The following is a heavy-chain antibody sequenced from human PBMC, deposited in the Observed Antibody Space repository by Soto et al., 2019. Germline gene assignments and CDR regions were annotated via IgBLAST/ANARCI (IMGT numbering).Heavy chain of an antibody. D-gene: IGHD3-22*01. Sequence: EVQLLESGGGLVQPGGSLRLSCAASGFTFSSYAMSWVRQAPGKGLEWVSAISGSGGSTYYADSVKGRFPISRDNSKNTLYLQMNRLRAEDTAVYYCAKEYVTMIVVVTEDAFDIWGQGTMVTVSS. J-gene: IGHJ3*02. V-gene: IGHV3-23*01. CDR2: ISGSGGST. CDR3: AKEYVTMIVVVTEDAFDI. CDR1: GFTFSSYA.